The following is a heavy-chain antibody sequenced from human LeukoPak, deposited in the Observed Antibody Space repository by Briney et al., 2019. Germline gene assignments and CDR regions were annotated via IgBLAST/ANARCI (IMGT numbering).Heavy chain of an antibody. CDR2: IYYSGST. Sequence: PSETLSLTCTVSGGSISSYYWSWIRQPPGKGLEWIGYIYYSGSTNYNPSLKSRVTISVDTSKNQFSLKLSSVTAADTAVYYCARVTLTAAAGPQPHFDYWGQGTLVTVSS. J-gene: IGHJ4*02. CDR1: GGSISSYY. V-gene: IGHV4-59*01. D-gene: IGHD6-13*01. CDR3: ARVTLTAAAGPQPHFDY.